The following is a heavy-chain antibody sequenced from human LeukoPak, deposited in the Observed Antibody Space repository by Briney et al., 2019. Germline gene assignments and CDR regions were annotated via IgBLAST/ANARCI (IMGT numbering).Heavy chain of an antibody. D-gene: IGHD2-2*01. V-gene: IGHV3-33*05. CDR3: ARESEGGTGTSCPDY. Sequence: GGSLRLSCAASGFIFSSDDMHWVRQAPGKGLEWVAGIQSNGRNKYYVDSVKGRFAISRDNSKSTLYLQANSLRVEDTALYYCARESEGGTGTSCPDYWGQGTLVTVSS. J-gene: IGHJ4*02. CDR1: GFIFSSDD. CDR2: IQSNGRNK.